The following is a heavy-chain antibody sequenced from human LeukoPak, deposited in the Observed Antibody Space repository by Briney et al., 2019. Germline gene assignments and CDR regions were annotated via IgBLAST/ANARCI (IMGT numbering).Heavy chain of an antibody. D-gene: IGHD3-16*02. CDR1: GFTFSSYG. Sequence: PGGSLRLSCAASGFTFSSYGMHWVRQAPGKGLEWVAAIWYDGSNKYCADSVKGRFAISRDNSKNTLYLQMNSLRAEDTAVYYCAREGYDYVWGSYRQYYFDYWGQGTLVTVSS. J-gene: IGHJ4*02. CDR3: AREGYDYVWGSYRQYYFDY. CDR2: IWYDGSNK. V-gene: IGHV3-33*01.